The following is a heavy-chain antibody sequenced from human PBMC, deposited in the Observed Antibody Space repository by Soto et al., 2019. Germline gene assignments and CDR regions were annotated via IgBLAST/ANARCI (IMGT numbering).Heavy chain of an antibody. CDR3: TLHLIPTFH. CDR2: IKNRASGGTP. CDR1: GFTFSSAW. J-gene: IGHJ4*02. Sequence: EVQLVESGGDLVKPGGSLRLSCAASGFTFSSAWMNWVRQAPGKGLEWVGGIKNRASGGTPDYAAPLKGRFTISRYDSNNTPYLQMDSLHTEDTAVYYCTLHLIPTFHWGQGIPVTVSS. D-gene: IGHD2-2*02. V-gene: IGHV3-15*07.